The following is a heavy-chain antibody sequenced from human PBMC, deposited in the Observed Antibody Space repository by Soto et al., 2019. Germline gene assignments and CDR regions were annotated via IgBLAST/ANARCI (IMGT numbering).Heavy chain of an antibody. CDR1: GVSIHNSHSF. V-gene: IGHV4-39*01. J-gene: IGHJ5*01. D-gene: IGHD2-21*01. CDR3: GRVVEGATRHTDFDS. CDR2: VYYSGGA. Sequence: SETLSLTCAVSGVSIHNSHSFWGWIRQPPGKGLEFIANVYYSGGAHYNPSFKSRVTISVDTATNQVSLRMSSVTAADTAVYFCGRVVEGATRHTDFDSWGQGTLVTV.